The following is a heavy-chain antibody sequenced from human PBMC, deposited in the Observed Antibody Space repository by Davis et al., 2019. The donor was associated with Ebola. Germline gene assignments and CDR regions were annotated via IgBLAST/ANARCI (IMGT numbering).Heavy chain of an antibody. CDR1: GGSISSYY. CDR2: IYYSGST. CDR3: ARDRYDILTGSTKNGNYYYYYYGMDV. J-gene: IGHJ6*02. Sequence: SETLSLTCTVSGGSISSYYWSWIRQPPGKGLEWIGYIYYSGSTNYNPSLKSRVTISVDTSKNQFSLKLSSVTAADTAVYYCARDRYDILTGSTKNGNYYYYYYGMDVWGQGTTVTVSS. D-gene: IGHD3-9*01. V-gene: IGHV4-59*01.